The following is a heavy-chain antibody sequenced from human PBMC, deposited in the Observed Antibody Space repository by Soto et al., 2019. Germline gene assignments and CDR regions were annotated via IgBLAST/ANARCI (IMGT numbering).Heavy chain of an antibody. V-gene: IGHV4-39*01. CDR2: IYYSGST. D-gene: IGHD2-15*01. Sequence: QLQLQESGPGLVKPSETLSLTCTVSGGSISSSSYYWGWIRQPPGKGLEWIGSIYYSGSTYYNPSLKSRVTISVDTSKNQFSLKLSSVTAADTAVYYCARRNVEGYCSGGSCYGYYYYYMDVWGKGTTVTVSS. CDR1: GGSISSSSYY. CDR3: ARRNVEGYCSGGSCYGYYYYYMDV. J-gene: IGHJ6*03.